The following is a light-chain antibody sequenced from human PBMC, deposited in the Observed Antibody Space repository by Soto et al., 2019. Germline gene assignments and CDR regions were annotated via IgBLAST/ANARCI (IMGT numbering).Light chain of an antibody. Sequence: QSVLTQPSSVSGSPGQSITISCTGTSSDVGSYNLVSWYQQHPGKAPKLMIYEGSKRPSGVSNRFSGSKSGNTASLTISGLQAEDEADYYCCSYAGSSTFPHMVFGGGTKVTVL. CDR2: EGS. CDR3: CSYAGSSTFPHMV. CDR1: SSDVGSYNL. J-gene: IGLJ2*01. V-gene: IGLV2-23*03.